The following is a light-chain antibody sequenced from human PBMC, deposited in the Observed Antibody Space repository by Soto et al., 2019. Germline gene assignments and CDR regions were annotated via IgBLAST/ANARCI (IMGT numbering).Light chain of an antibody. CDR1: QTITTW. CDR2: DAS. J-gene: IGKJ1*01. CDR3: QQYSTYSGT. Sequence: DIQMTQSPSTLSASVGDRVTITFRASQTITTWLAWYQQKPGKAPELLIYDASRLQSGVPPRFSGSGFGREFSLTISSLQPDDSATYYCQQYSTYSGTFGQGTKVDIK. V-gene: IGKV1-5*01.